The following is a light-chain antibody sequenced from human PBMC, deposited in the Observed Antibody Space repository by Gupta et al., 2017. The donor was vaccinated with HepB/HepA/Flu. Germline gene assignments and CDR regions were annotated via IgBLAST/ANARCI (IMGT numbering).Light chain of an antibody. J-gene: IGKJ2*02. Sequence: EIVMTQSPATLSVSPGERVTLSCRASQSVSSNLAWYQQKPGQAPRHLIYGATTRATGIPARFSGSGSGTEFTLTISSLQSEDFAVYYCQQDNNWPRTFGQGTKLESK. CDR3: QQDNNWPRT. CDR1: QSVSSN. V-gene: IGKV3-15*01. CDR2: GAT.